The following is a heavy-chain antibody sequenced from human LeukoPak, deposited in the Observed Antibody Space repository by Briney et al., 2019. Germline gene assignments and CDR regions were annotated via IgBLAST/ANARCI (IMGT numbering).Heavy chain of an antibody. CDR2: IYGGGAT. CDR3: ARELGAAAGDTSVDY. D-gene: IGHD6-13*01. J-gene: IGHJ4*02. CDR1: GFTVSDNY. Sequence: PGGSLRLSCAASGFTVSDNYMSWVRQTPGKGLECVSVIYGGGATYYADSVKGRFTISRDNSKNTLYLQMNSLRAEDTAVYYCARELGAAAGDTSVDYWGQGTLVTVSS. V-gene: IGHV3-66*01.